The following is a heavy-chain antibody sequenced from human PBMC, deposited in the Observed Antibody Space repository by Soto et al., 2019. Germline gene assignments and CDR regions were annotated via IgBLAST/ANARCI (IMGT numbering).Heavy chain of an antibody. CDR1: GGTFSSYA. CDR3: ASDSSSSKLFDY. V-gene: IGHV1-69*12. J-gene: IGHJ4*02. Sequence: QVQLVQSGAAVKKPGSSVKVSCKASGGTFSSYAISWVRQAPGQGLEWMGGIIPNFGTANYAQKFQGRVTITADESTSEAYMERSSPRSEDTVVYYCASDSSSSKLFDYWGQGTLVTVSS. D-gene: IGHD6-6*01. CDR2: IIPNFGTA.